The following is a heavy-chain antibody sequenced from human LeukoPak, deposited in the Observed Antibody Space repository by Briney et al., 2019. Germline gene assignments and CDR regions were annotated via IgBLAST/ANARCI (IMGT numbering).Heavy chain of an antibody. J-gene: IGHJ3*02. CDR3: ARFAVAGADAFDI. D-gene: IGHD6-19*01. Sequence: SETLSLTCVVYGASFSGNYWTWIRQPPGKGLEWIGEINHSGSTNYNPSLKSRVTISVDTSKNQFSLKLSSVTAADTAVYYCARFAVAGADAFDIWGQGTMVTVSS. CDR1: GASFSGNY. CDR2: INHSGST. V-gene: IGHV4-34*01.